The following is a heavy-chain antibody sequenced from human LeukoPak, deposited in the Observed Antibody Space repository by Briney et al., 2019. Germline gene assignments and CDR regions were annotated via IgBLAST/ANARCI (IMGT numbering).Heavy chain of an antibody. CDR3: AKISGYSGTYAFDI. D-gene: IGHD3-22*01. CDR1: GFTFDDYA. Sequence: GGSLRLSCAASGFTFDDYAMHWVRQAPGKGLEWVSGISWNSGSIGYADSVKGRFTISRDNAKNSLYLQMNSLRAEDTALYYCAKISGYSGTYAFDIWGQGTMVTVSS. J-gene: IGHJ3*02. CDR2: ISWNSGSI. V-gene: IGHV3-9*01.